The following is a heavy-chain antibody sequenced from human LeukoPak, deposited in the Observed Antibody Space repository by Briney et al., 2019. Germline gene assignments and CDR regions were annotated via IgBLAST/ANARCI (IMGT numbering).Heavy chain of an antibody. J-gene: IGHJ4*02. D-gene: IGHD4-23*01. CDR3: ARDYGGEANDY. CDR2: INPSGGST. CDR1: GYTFTSYD. V-gene: IGHV1-46*01. Sequence: ASVKVSCKASGYTFTSYDINWVRQAPGQGLEWMGIINPSGGSTSYAQKFQGRVTMTRDTSTSTVYMELSSLRSEDTAVYYCARDYGGEANDYWGQGTLVTVSS.